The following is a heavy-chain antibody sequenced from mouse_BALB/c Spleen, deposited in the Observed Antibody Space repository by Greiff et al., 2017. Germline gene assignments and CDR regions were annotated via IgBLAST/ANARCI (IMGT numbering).Heavy chain of an antibody. CDR3: TRDNYYAMDD. V-gene: IGHV1-69*02. Sequence: QVQLQQPGAELVRPGASVKLSCKASGYTFTSYWINWVKQRPGQGLEWIGNIYPSDSYTNYNQKFKDKATLTVDKSSSTAYMQLSSPTSEDSAVYYCTRDNYYAMDDWGQGTSVTVSS. D-gene: IGHD1-3*01. CDR2: IYPSDSYT. CDR1: GYTFTSYW. J-gene: IGHJ4*01.